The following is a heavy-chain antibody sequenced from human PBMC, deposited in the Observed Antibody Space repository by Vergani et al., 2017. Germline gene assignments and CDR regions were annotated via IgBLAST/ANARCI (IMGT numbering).Heavy chain of an antibody. J-gene: IGHJ5*02. D-gene: IGHD4-23*01. CDR1: VGTFSSYT. V-gene: IGHV1-69*02. Sequence: QVQLVQSGAEVKKPGSSVKVSCKASVGTFSSYTISWVRQAPGQGLEWMGRIIPILGIANYAQKFMGRVTITADKSTSTAYMELSSLRSEDTAVYYCARGGSYGGNPWGQGTLVTVSS. CDR2: IIPILGIA. CDR3: ARGGSYGGNP.